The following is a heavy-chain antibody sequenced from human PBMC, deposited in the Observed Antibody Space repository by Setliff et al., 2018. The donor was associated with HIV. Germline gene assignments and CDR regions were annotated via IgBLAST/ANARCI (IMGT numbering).Heavy chain of an antibody. CDR1: GYTFTSYY. CDR3: ARGRSLVRGSGSPEYYYMDV. Sequence: ASVKVSCKASGYTFTSYYMHWVRQAPGQGLEWMGIINPSGGSTSYAQKFQGIVTMTRNTSISTAYRELFSLRSEDTAVYYCARGRSLVRGSGSPEYYYMDVWGKGTTVTVSS. V-gene: IGHV1-46*01. CDR2: INPSGGST. J-gene: IGHJ6*03. D-gene: IGHD3-10*01.